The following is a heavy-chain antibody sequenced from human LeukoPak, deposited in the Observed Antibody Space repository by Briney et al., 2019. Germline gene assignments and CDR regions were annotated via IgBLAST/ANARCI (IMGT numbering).Heavy chain of an antibody. CDR2: ISGSGDET. J-gene: IGHJ4*02. CDR3: AKEGYSSGWYGSYFDY. V-gene: IGHV3-23*01. CDR1: GFTFSSYA. Sequence: GGSLRLSCAASGFTFSSYAMCWVRQAPGKGLEWVSSISGSGDETYYADSVKGRFTISRDNAKNSLYLQMNSLRAEDTALYYCAKEGYSSGWYGSYFDYWGQGTLVTVSS. D-gene: IGHD6-19*01.